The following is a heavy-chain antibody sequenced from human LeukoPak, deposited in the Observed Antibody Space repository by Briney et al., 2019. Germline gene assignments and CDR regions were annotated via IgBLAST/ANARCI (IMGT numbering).Heavy chain of an antibody. CDR2: IGLSGGSI. CDR1: GFTFSSYS. D-gene: IGHD3-10*01. CDR3: ATADYFGSGSHNYFDY. V-gene: IGHV3-21*04. Sequence: KPGGSLRLSCATSGFTFSSYSMNWVRQTPGKGLEWVSSIGLSGGSIFYADSVKGRFSISRDNAKNSLYLQMNSLRAEGTALYYCATADYFGSGSHNYFDYWGQGTLVTVSS. J-gene: IGHJ4*02.